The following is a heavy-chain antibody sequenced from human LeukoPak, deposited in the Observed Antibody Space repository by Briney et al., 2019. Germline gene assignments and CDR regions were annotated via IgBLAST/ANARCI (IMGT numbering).Heavy chain of an antibody. CDR3: AKRGYYYDRSGYYYFDY. V-gene: IGHV3-23*01. CDR2: ISGSGGST. Sequence: PGGSLRLSCVASGFTFRSYAMNWVRQAPGKGLEWVSAISGSGGSTYYADSVKGRFTISRDNSKNTLYLQMNSLRAEDTAVYYCAKRGYYYDRSGYYYFDYWGQGTLVTVSS. CDR1: GFTFRSYA. D-gene: IGHD3-22*01. J-gene: IGHJ4*02.